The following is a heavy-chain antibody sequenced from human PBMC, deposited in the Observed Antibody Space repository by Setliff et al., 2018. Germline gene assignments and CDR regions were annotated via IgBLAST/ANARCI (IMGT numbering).Heavy chain of an antibody. Sequence: KASETLSLTCTVSGDSIGRGGFHWSWVRQPAGKGLEWIGRIDTSGRTQCNLALKSRVTISIDTSKNQFSLKVTSVTAADTAIYSCARDPHLTGGLDRWGQGTLVTVSS. D-gene: IGHD3-9*01. CDR1: GDSIGRGGFH. CDR2: IDTSGRT. J-gene: IGHJ5*02. CDR3: ARDPHLTGGLDR. V-gene: IGHV4-61*02.